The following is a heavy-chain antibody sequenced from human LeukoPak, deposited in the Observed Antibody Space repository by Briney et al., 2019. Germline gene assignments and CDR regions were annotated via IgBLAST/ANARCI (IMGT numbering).Heavy chain of an antibody. J-gene: IGHJ5*02. V-gene: IGHV4-59*01. CDR2: IYYSGST. CDR1: GGSISSYY. D-gene: IGHD2-2*01. CDR3: ARSKAHLSTSWYGTWFDP. Sequence: SETLSLTCTVSGGSISSYYWSWIRQPPGKGLEWIGYIYYSGSTNYNPSLKSRVTISVDTSKNQFSLKLSSVTAADTAVYYCARSKAHLSTSWYGTWFDPWGQGTLVTVSS.